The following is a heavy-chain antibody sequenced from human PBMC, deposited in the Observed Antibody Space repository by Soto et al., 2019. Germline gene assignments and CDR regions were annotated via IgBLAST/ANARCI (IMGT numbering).Heavy chain of an antibody. CDR2: IKQDGSEK. V-gene: IGHV3-7*04. Sequence: EVQLVESGGGSVQPGGSLRLSCAASGFTFSTYWMFWVRQAPGKGLEWVATIKQDGSEKLYVDSVKGRFTISRDNAKNSLHLQMNSLRVEDTAVYFCAGAPGWLIENWGQGTLVTVSS. CDR1: GFTFSTYW. J-gene: IGHJ4*02. CDR3: AGAPGWLIEN. D-gene: IGHD5-12*01.